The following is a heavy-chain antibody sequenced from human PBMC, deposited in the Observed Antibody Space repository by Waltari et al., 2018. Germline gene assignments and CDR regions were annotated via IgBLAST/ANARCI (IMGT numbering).Heavy chain of an antibody. Sequence: QITLKESGPTLVKPTQTLTLTCPFSGFSLSTSGVGVGWIRQPPGKALEWLALIYWNDDKRYSPSLKSRLTITKDTSKNQVVLTMTNMDPVDTDTYYCAHRRATVTEYYFDYWGQGTLVTVSS. CDR2: IYWNDDK. V-gene: IGHV2-5*01. CDR1: GFSLSTSGVG. J-gene: IGHJ4*02. D-gene: IGHD4-17*01. CDR3: AHRRATVTEYYFDY.